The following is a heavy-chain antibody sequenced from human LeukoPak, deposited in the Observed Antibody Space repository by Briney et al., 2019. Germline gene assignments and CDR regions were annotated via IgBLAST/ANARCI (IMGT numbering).Heavy chain of an antibody. CDR3: ARADRLHGGPYLIGP. CDR1: GYTFTDYY. Sequence: ASVKVSCKTSGYTFTDYYLHCVRQAPGQGPEWMGWINPNTGGTSFAQRFQGRVTMTRDTSITTVYMEVSWLTSDDTAIYYCARADRLHGGPYLIGPWGQGTLVTVSS. V-gene: IGHV1-2*02. D-gene: IGHD2-21*01. J-gene: IGHJ5*02. CDR2: INPNTGGT.